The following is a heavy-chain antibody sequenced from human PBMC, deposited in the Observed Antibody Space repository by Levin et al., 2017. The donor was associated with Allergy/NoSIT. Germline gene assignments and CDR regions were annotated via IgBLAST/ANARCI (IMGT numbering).Heavy chain of an antibody. CDR3: RITYVTGREVFDY. CDR2: ISRSGNI. D-gene: IGHD2-21*02. Sequence: SETLSLTCADYGGSFSDYYWSWVRQPPGKGLEWIGEISRSGNITHNPSLKRRVTLSEATSKNQFSLKLRSVTAADKAVYYCRITYVTGREVFDYWGQGTLVTVSS. V-gene: IGHV4-34*01. CDR1: GGSFSDYY. J-gene: IGHJ4*02.